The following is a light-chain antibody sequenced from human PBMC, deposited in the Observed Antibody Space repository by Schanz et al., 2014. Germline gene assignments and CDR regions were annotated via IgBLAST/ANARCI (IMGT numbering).Light chain of an antibody. V-gene: IGKV1-39*01. CDR1: QNIDSY. CDR3: QQTYSTVWT. J-gene: IGKJ1*01. CDR2: AAS. Sequence: DIQMTQSPSSLSASIGDRVTITCRTSQNIDSYLNWYQQKPGKAPKVLIYAASSLKSGVPSRFSGSGSGTDFTLTISSLQPEDFATYYCQQTYSTVWTFGQGTKVEIK.